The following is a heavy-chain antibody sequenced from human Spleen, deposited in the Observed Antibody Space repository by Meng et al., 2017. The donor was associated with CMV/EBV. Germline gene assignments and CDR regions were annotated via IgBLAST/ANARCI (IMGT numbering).Heavy chain of an antibody. Sequence: GGSLRLSCAASGFTFSPYSMNWVRQAPGKGLEWVSSISSSSTYIHYADSVKGRFTISRDNAKNSLYLQMNSLRAEDTAVYYCARWGSSSSSYWGQGTLVTVSS. J-gene: IGHJ4*02. V-gene: IGHV3-21*01. CDR1: GFTFSPYS. CDR2: ISSSSTYI. D-gene: IGHD6-13*01. CDR3: ARWGSSSSSY.